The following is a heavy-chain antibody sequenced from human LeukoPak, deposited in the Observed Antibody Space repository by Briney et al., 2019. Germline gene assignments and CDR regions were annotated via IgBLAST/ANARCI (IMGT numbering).Heavy chain of an antibody. CDR3: ARQTVTNAFDI. V-gene: IGHV3-11*04. CDR1: GFTFSDYY. D-gene: IGHD4-17*01. CDR2: ISSSGSTI. Sequence: GGSLRLSCAASGFTFSDYYMSWIRQAPGKGLEWVSYISSSGSTIYYADSVEGRFTISRDNAKNSLYLQMNSLRAEDTAEYYCARQTVTNAFDIWGQGTMVTVSS. J-gene: IGHJ3*02.